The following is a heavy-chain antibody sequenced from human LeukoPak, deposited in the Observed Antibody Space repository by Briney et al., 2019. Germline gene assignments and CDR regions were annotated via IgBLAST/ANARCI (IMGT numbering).Heavy chain of an antibody. CDR2: IKSDGSST. V-gene: IGHV3-74*01. Sequence: GGSLRLSCAASGFTFSSYWMSWVRQAPGKGLVWVSRIKSDGSSTRYADSVKGRFTISRDNAKNTLYLQMNSLRAEDTAVYYCAREGIRGVEIDYWGQGTLVTVSS. J-gene: IGHJ4*02. CDR3: AREGIRGVEIDY. D-gene: IGHD3-10*01. CDR1: GFTFSSYW.